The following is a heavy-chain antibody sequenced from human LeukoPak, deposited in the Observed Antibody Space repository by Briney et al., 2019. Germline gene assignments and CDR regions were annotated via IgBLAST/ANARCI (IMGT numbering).Heavy chain of an antibody. Sequence: SETLSLTCTVSGGSTSSYYWSWIRQPPGKGLEWIGYIYYSGSTNYNPSLKSRVTISVDTSKNQFSLKLSSVTAADTAVYYCARNSRKEQLVPFDYWGQGTLVTVSS. D-gene: IGHD6-13*01. CDR3: ARNSRKEQLVPFDY. CDR1: GGSTSSYY. J-gene: IGHJ4*02. CDR2: IYYSGST. V-gene: IGHV4-59*01.